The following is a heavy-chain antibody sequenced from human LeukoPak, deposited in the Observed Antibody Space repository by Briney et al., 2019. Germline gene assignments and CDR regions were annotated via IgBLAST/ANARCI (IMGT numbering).Heavy chain of an antibody. V-gene: IGHV3-7*05. CDR3: ARVGNYYYYGLDV. CDR2: IKQDGSDR. CDR1: GFNFGSYW. J-gene: IGHJ6*02. Sequence: GWAVRLSCVASGFNFGSYWMSWVRQAPGKGLEWVANIKQDGSDRYYVGSVKGRTTISKDNAKNSLYLQMFSLRAEDTAVYYCARVGNYYYYGLDVWGQGTSVTV. D-gene: IGHD1-26*01.